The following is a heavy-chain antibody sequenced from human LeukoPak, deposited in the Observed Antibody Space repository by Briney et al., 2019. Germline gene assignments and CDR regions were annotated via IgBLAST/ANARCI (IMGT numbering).Heavy chain of an antibody. CDR1: GYSISRGYY. Sequence: SETLSLTCGVSGYSISRGYYWAWIRQPPGKGLEWIGTIYHIGSAYYTPSLGSRVTISVDTSKNEFSLNLKSVTAADTAVYYCARAGWIITSGIDYWGQGALVTVSS. CDR3: ARAGWIITSGIDY. J-gene: IGHJ4*02. D-gene: IGHD3-10*01. V-gene: IGHV4-38-2*01. CDR2: IYHIGSA.